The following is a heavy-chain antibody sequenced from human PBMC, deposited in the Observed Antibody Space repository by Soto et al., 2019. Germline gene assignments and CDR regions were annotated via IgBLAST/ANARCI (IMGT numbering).Heavy chain of an antibody. Sequence: ASETLSLTCIVSGGSSISGSYHWGWIRQPPGKGLEWIGAINYSGSTYYNPSLKSRVTISVDTSKNQFSLILSSVTAADTAVYFCARRHAPRYSSGNNYFDFWGQGTLVTVSS. CDR2: INYSGST. CDR3: ARRHAPRYSSGNNYFDF. J-gene: IGHJ4*02. CDR1: GGSSISGSYH. V-gene: IGHV4-39*01. D-gene: IGHD6-19*01.